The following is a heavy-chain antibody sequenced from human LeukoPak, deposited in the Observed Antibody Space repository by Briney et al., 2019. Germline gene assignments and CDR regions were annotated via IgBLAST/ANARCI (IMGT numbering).Heavy chain of an antibody. J-gene: IGHJ4*02. D-gene: IGHD3-10*01. V-gene: IGHV1-2*04. CDR1: GYTFTGYY. CDR2: INPNSGGT. CDR3: ARDLFHYYGSGDY. Sequence: GASVKVSCKASGYTFTGYYMHWVRQAPGQGLEWMGWINPNSGGTNYAQKFQGWVTMTRGTSISTAYMELSRLRSDDTAVYYCARDLFHYYGSGDYWGQGTLVTVSS.